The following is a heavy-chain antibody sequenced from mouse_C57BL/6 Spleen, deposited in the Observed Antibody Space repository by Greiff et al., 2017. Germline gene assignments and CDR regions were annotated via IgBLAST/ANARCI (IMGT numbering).Heavy chain of an antibody. CDR2: IWWDDDK. Sequence: QVTLKVSGPGILQPSQTLSLTCSFSGFSLSTFGMGVGWIRQPSGKGLDWLAPIWWDDDKYYNPALKSRLPISKDTSKTQVFLKIANVDTADTATYYCARPHDYGSSYYFDYGGQGTTLTVSS. D-gene: IGHD1-1*01. J-gene: IGHJ2*01. V-gene: IGHV8-8*01. CDR3: ARPHDYGSSYYFDY. CDR1: GFSLSTFGMG.